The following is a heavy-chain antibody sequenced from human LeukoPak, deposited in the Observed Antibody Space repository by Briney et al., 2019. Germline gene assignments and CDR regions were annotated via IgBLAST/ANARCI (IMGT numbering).Heavy chain of an antibody. D-gene: IGHD3-3*01. CDR1: GFTFSDYY. CDR3: ARTLHFGVVIINPHYFDY. Sequence: PGGSLRLSCAASGFTFSDYYMSWIRQAPGKGLEWVSYISSSGSTIYYADSVKGRFTISRDNAKNSLYLQMNSLRAEDTAVYYCARTLHFGVVIINPHYFDYWGQGTLVTVSS. V-gene: IGHV3-11*04. CDR2: ISSSGSTI. J-gene: IGHJ4*02.